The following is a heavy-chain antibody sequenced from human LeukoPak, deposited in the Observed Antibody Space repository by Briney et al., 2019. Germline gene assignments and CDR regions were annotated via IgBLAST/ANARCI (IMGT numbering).Heavy chain of an antibody. D-gene: IGHD6-6*01. CDR1: GGSFSGYY. J-gene: IGHJ4*02. Sequence: SETLSLTCAVYGGSFSGYYWSWIRQPPGKGLEWIGEINHSGSTNYNPSLKSRVTISVDTSKNQFSLKLSSVTAADTAVYCCARVPRGSSPIDYWGQGTLVTVSS. V-gene: IGHV4-34*01. CDR3: ARVPRGSSPIDY. CDR2: INHSGST.